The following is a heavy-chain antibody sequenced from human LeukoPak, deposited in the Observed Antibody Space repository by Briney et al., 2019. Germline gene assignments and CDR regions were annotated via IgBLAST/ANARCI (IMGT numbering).Heavy chain of an antibody. V-gene: IGHV5-51*01. CDR2: IYPGDSDT. D-gene: IGHD6-19*01. Sequence: GESLKISCKGSGYRFNYWIGWVRQMPGKGLEWMGAIYPGDSDTRYSPPFQGQVTISADKSISTAYLQWSSLKASDTAMYYCARAVAGAPEYFQHWGQGTLVTVSS. CDR1: GYRFNYW. CDR3: ARAVAGAPEYFQH. J-gene: IGHJ1*01.